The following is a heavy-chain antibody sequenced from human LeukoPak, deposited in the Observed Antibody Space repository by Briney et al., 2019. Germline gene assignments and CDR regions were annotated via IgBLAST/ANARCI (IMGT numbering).Heavy chain of an antibody. D-gene: IGHD3-22*01. CDR2: IIPIFGTA. J-gene: IGHJ6*03. CDR1: GGTFSSYA. V-gene: IGHV1-69*13. Sequence: ASVKVSCKASGGTFSSYAISWVRQAPGQGLEWMGGIIPIFGTANYAQKFQGRVTITADESTSTAYMELSSLRSEDTAVYYCARGRYYDSSGYYLGNYYYYYMDVWGKGTTVTISS. CDR3: ARGRYYDSSGYYLGNYYYYYMDV.